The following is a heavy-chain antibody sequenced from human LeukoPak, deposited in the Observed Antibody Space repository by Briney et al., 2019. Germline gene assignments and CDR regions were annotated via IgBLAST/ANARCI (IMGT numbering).Heavy chain of an antibody. CDR3: GASLKFPFIVGTTFYFDY. CDR1: GYTFTGYY. V-gene: IGHV1-2*02. Sequence: ASVKVSCKASGYTFTGYYMHWVRQAPGQGLEWMGWINPNSGGTNYAQKFQGRVTMTRDTSISTAYMELSRLRSEDTAVYYCGASLKFPFIVGTTFYFDYWGQGTLVTVSS. CDR2: INPNSGGT. J-gene: IGHJ4*02. D-gene: IGHD1-26*01.